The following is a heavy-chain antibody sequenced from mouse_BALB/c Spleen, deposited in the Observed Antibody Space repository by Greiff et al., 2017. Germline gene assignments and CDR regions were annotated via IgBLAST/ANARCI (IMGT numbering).Heavy chain of an antibody. V-gene: IGHV7-3*02. CDR3: ARDRGY. Sequence: EVKLEESGGGLVQPGGSLRLSCATSGFTFTDYYMSWVRQPPGKALEWLGFIRNKANGYTTEYSASVKGRFTISRDNSQSILYLQMNTLRVEDSATYYCARDRGYWGQGTSVTVSS. J-gene: IGHJ4*01. CDR1: GFTFTDYY. CDR2: IRNKANGYTT.